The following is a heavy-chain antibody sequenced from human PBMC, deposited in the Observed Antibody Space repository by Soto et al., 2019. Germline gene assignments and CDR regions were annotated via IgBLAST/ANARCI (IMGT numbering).Heavy chain of an antibody. V-gene: IGHV1-2*04. D-gene: IGHD5-18*01. J-gene: IGHJ4*02. CDR3: ARTRIQLWTPDY. CDR2: ISPKTGET. Sequence: ASVKVSCKASGYTFTGPYIQWVRQAPGQGLEWMGWISPKTGETKYAQKFQGWVTITRDTSINTAYMEVNRLKSNDSAVYYCARTRIQLWTPDYWGQGTQVTVSS. CDR1: GYTFTGPY.